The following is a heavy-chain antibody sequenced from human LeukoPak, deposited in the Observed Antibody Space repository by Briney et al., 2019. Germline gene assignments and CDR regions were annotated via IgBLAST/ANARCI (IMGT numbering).Heavy chain of an antibody. CDR1: GFTFSNYA. V-gene: IGHV3-30-3*01. Sequence: PGGSLRLSCAASGFTFSNYAMHWVRQAPGKGLEWVAVISYDGSNKYYADPVKGRFTISRDNSKNTLYLQMNSLRAEDTAVYYCARDRPTVVRGVLVYWGQGTLVTVSS. CDR3: ARDRPTVVRGVLVY. D-gene: IGHD3-10*01. CDR2: ISYDGSNK. J-gene: IGHJ4*02.